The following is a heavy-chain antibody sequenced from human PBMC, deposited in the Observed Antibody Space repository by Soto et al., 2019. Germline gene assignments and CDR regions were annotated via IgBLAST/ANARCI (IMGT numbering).Heavy chain of an antibody. CDR1: GFTFSSYA. D-gene: IGHD3-9*01. Sequence: PGGSLRLSCAASGFTFSSYAMSWVRQAPGKGLEWVSAISGSGGSTYYADSVNGRFTISRDNSKNTLYLQMNSLRAEHTAVYYCAKGGYDILTGYYHPFDYWAQGTLVPVSS. CDR3: AKGGYDILTGYYHPFDY. CDR2: ISGSGGST. J-gene: IGHJ4*02. V-gene: IGHV3-23*01.